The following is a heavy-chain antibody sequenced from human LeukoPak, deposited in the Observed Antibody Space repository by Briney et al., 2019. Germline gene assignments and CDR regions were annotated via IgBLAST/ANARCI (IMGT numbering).Heavy chain of an antibody. CDR3: AGGAVVHAFDI. J-gene: IGHJ3*02. CDR1: GVSISSSNSY. V-gene: IGHV4-39*01. D-gene: IGHD6-19*01. CDR2: IYYSGNT. Sequence: SETLSLTCTVSGVSISSSNSYWGWIRQPPGKGLEWIGSIYYSGNTYYNASLKSQVSISIDTSKNQFSLRLTSVTAADTAVYYCAGGAVVHAFDIWGQGTMVTVSS.